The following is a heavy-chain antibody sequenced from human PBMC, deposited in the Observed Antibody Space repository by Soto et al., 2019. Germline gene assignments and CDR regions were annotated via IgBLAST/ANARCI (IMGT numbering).Heavy chain of an antibody. J-gene: IGHJ3*02. V-gene: IGHV3-21*01. CDR2: ISSSSSYI. D-gene: IGHD1-1*01. CDR3: ARARLERHSGFDI. CDR1: GFTFSSYS. Sequence: GGSLRLSCAASGFTFSSYSMNWVRQAPGKGLEWVSSISSSSSYIYYADSVKGRFTVSRDNAKNSLYLQMNSLRAEDTAVYYCARARLERHSGFDIWGQGTMVTVSS.